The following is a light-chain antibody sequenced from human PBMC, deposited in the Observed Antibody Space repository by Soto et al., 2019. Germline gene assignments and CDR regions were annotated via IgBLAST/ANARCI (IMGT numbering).Light chain of an antibody. CDR2: DDN. CDR1: SSNTGKNY. J-gene: IGLJ3*02. CDR3: GTWDSSLSGGV. V-gene: IGLV1-51*01. Sequence: QSVLTQPPSVSAAPGQRVTISCSGSSSNTGKNYVSWYQQLPGTAPKLLIYDDNKRPSGIPDRFSGSKSGTSATLGITGLQTGDEADYYCGTWDSSLSGGVFGGGTKLTVL.